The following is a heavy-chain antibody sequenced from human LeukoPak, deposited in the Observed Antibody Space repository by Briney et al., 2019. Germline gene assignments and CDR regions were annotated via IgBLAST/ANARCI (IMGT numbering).Heavy chain of an antibody. Sequence: GGSLRLSCAASGFTFSSYWMSWVRQAPGKGLEWGANIKQDGSEKYYVDSVKGRFTISRDNAKNSLYLQMNSLRAEDTAVYYCAREGRGWSFDYFDYWGQGTLVTVSS. CDR3: AREGRGWSFDYFDY. D-gene: IGHD6-19*01. CDR1: GFTFSSYW. CDR2: IKQDGSEK. J-gene: IGHJ4*02. V-gene: IGHV3-7*01.